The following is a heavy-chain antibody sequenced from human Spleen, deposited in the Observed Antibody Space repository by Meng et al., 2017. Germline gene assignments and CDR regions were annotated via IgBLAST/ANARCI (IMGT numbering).Heavy chain of an antibody. Sequence: QVQPVQYGPEVKKTGAAVKDSCKASDYTFTGCGVSWVRQAPGQGLEWMAWLGAHDGDTSHAPKFQGRVTVSADRPTATAYMELRSLRSDDTAVYYCARGTPGRSYSDYWGQGTLVTVSS. V-gene: IGHV1-18*01. CDR3: ARGTPGRSYSDY. CDR2: LGAHDGDT. J-gene: IGHJ4*02. CDR1: DYTFTGCG. D-gene: IGHD3-10*01.